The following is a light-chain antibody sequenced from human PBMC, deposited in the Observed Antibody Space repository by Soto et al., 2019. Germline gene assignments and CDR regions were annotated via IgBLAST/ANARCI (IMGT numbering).Light chain of an antibody. Sequence: DIVMNQSPDSLAVSLGERATINCKSSQSVLYSPNNKNYLAWYKQKPGQPPTLLIYWASTRESGVPDRFSGSGSGTDFTLTISSLQAEDVAVYYCQQYSSPPWTFGQGTKVEIK. CDR3: QQYSSPPWT. V-gene: IGKV4-1*01. CDR1: QSVLYSPNNKNY. J-gene: IGKJ1*01. CDR2: WAS.